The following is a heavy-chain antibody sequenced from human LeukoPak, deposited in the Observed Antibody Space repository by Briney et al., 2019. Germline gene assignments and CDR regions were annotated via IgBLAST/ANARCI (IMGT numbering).Heavy chain of an antibody. V-gene: IGHV3-74*01. CDR1: GFSFSGHW. CDR2: ISPTGSTT. D-gene: IGHD6-19*01. CDR3: AKAEEQYTFDY. J-gene: IGHJ4*02. Sequence: PGGSLRLSCTASGFSFSGHWMHWARQLPGKGLVWVSRISPTGSTTSYADSVKGRFTISRDNSKNTLYLQMNSLRAEDTAVYCCAKAEEQYTFDYWGQGTLVTVSS.